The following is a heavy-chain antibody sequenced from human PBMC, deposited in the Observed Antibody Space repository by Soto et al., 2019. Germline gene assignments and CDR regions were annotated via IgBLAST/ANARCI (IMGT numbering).Heavy chain of an antibody. V-gene: IGHV1-18*04. CDR2: LSADSSKT. J-gene: IGHJ6*02. Sequence: QIRVVQSGTEVKKPGASVRVSCKASPFTLGNYGIILVRQAPGQGLEWLGWLSADSSKTNYAHSVQGRVALNTDTYRKTAVMELRSMRFDDTAIYSCALASFGDYHFDYGLDVWGQGTTVVVSS. D-gene: IGHD4-17*01. CDR3: ALASFGDYHFDYGLDV. CDR1: PFTLGNYG.